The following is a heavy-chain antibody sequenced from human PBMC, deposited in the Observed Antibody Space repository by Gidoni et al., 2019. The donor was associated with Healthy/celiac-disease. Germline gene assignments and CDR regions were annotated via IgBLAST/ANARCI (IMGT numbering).Heavy chain of an antibody. D-gene: IGHD2-2*02. J-gene: IGHJ4*02. CDR3: ARVAPMVYCSSTSCYRSY. Sequence: EVQLVESGGGLVKPGGSLRLSCAASRFTFSSYSMNWVRQAPGKGLAWVSSISSSSSYIYYADSVKGRFTISRDNAKNSLYLQMNSLRAEDTAVYYCARVAPMVYCSSTSCYRSYWGQGTLVTVSS. CDR2: ISSSSSYI. CDR1: RFTFSSYS. V-gene: IGHV3-21*01.